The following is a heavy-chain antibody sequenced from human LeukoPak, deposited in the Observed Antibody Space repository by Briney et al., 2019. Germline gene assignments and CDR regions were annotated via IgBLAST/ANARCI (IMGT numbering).Heavy chain of an antibody. CDR2: IYYSGST. CDR3: ARLVVRGDSLDY. V-gene: IGHV4-59*02. D-gene: IGHD3-10*01. CDR1: GGSVSSSY. J-gene: IGHJ4*02. Sequence: PSETLSLTCTVSGGSVSSSYWSWIRQAPGKGLEWIGYIYYSGSTNYNPSLKSRVTISVDTSKNQFSLKLSSVTAADTAVYYCARLVVRGDSLDYWGQGTLVTVSS.